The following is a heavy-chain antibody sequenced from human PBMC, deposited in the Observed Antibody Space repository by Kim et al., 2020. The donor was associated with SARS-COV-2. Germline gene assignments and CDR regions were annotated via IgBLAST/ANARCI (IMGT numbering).Heavy chain of an antibody. Sequence: ASVKVSCKASGYTFTGYYMHWVRQAPGQGLEWMGWINPNSGGTNYAQKFQGRVTMTRDTSISTAYMELSRLRSDDTAVYYCASRTGTYYYYYGMDVWGQGTTVTVSS. CDR3: ASRTGTYYYYYGMDV. CDR2: INPNSGGT. V-gene: IGHV1-2*02. CDR1: GYTFTGYY. J-gene: IGHJ6*02. D-gene: IGHD1-1*01.